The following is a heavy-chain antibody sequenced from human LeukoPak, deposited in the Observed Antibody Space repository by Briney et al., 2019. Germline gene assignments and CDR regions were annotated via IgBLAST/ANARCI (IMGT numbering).Heavy chain of an antibody. Sequence: PSETLSLTCSVSGVSINSNVYYWGWIRQPPGKGLEWIGSIYYTGSTYYSTSLKTRVTISVDTSKNQFSLRLSSVTAADTAVYYCHGPYFYYMDVWGKGTTVTVSS. CDR3: HGPYFYYMDV. CDR1: GVSINSNVYY. CDR2: IYYTGST. V-gene: IGHV4-39*01. J-gene: IGHJ6*03. D-gene: IGHD5-24*01.